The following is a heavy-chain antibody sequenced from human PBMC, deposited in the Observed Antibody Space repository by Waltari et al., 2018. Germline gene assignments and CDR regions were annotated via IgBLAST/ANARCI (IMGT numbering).Heavy chain of an antibody. Sequence: QVQLLQSWAEVKKPGSSVKVSCKASGGTFSSYAISWVRQAPGQGLEWMGGIIPIFGTANYAQKFQGRVTITTDESTSTAYMELSSLRSEDTAVYYCARVNPLSSGYWRGAFDIWGQGTMVTVSS. CDR1: GGTFSSYA. V-gene: IGHV1-69*05. J-gene: IGHJ3*02. CDR2: IIPIFGTA. CDR3: ARVNPLSSGYWRGAFDI. D-gene: IGHD3-22*01.